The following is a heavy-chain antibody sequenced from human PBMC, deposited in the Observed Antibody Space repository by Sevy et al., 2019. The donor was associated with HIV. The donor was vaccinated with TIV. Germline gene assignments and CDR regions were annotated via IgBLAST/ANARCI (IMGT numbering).Heavy chain of an antibody. V-gene: IGHV4-34*01. J-gene: IGHJ5*02. D-gene: IGHD2-8*01. Sequence: SETLSLTCAVYGGSFSGYYWSWIRQPPGKGLEWIGEINHSGSTNYKPSLKSRVTISVDTSKNQFSLKLSSVTAADTAVYYCASRVTNHGNWFDPWGQGTLVTVSS. CDR2: INHSGST. CDR1: GGSFSGYY. CDR3: ASRVTNHGNWFDP.